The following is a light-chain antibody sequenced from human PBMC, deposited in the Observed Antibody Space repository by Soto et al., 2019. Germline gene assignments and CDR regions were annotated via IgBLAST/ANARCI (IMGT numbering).Light chain of an antibody. CDR3: SAWDDNLNGRV. V-gene: IGLV1-36*01. CDR1: QSNIGNNA. CDR2: YDD. J-gene: IGLJ3*02. Sequence: QSVLTQPPSVSEAPRQRVTISCSGSQSNIGNNAVSWYQQLPGKAPKLLIYYDDLLPSGVSDRFSGSKSGTSASLAISGLLSEDEAEYYCSAWDDNLNGRVFGGGTKLTVL.